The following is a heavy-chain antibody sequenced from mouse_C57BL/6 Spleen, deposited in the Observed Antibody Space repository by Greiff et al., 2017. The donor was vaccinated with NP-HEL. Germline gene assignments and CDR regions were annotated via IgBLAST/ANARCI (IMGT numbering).Heavy chain of an antibody. CDR3: ASRYYGSSYWYFDV. CDR1: GYTFTSYW. CDR2: IDPSDSYT. V-gene: IGHV1-50*01. Sequence: QVQLKQPGAELVKPGASVKLSCKASGYTFTSYWMQWVKQRPGQGLEWIGEIDPSDSYTNYNQKFKGKATLTVDTSSSTAYMQLSSLTSEDSAVYYCASRYYGSSYWYFDVWGTGTTVTVSS. D-gene: IGHD1-1*01. J-gene: IGHJ1*03.